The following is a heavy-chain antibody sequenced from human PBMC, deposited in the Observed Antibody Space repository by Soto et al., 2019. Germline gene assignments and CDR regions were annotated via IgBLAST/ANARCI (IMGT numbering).Heavy chain of an antibody. D-gene: IGHD2-2*01. Sequence: VKVSCKASGGTFSSYAISWVRQAPGQGLEWMGGIIPIFGTANYAQKFQGRVTITADESTSTAYMELSSLRSEDTAVYYCASYCSSTSCYHYYYYGMDVWGQGTTVTVSS. CDR2: IIPIFGTA. V-gene: IGHV1-69*13. CDR3: ASYCSSTSCYHYYYYGMDV. CDR1: GGTFSSYA. J-gene: IGHJ6*02.